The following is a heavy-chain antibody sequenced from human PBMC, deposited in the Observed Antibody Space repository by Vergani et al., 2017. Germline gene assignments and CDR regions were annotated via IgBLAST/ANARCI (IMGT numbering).Heavy chain of an antibody. V-gene: IGHV4-39*01. J-gene: IGHJ5*02. Sequence: QVQLQESGPGLVKPSQTLSLTCTVSGGPISSGGYYWGWIRQPPGKGLEWIGGIYYSGSTYYNPSLKSRVTISVDPSKNQFSLKLSPVTAADTAVYYCARHLGYCSSTSCYGGYSWIDPWGQGTLVTVSS. CDR2: IYYSGST. D-gene: IGHD2-2*01. CDR1: GGPISSGGYY. CDR3: ARHLGYCSSTSCYGGYSWIDP.